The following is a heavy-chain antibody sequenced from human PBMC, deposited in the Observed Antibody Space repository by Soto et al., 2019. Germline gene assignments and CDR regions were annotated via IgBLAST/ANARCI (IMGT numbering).Heavy chain of an antibody. D-gene: IGHD1-1*01. J-gene: IGHJ4*02. Sequence: QVQLQQSGPGLVKPSATLSLTCTASGGCLSTYYWSWIRLPPGKGLEWIGYIYYSGSTNYNPSLTSRVTISVGKSTNQVSLKLSSVTAADTAVYYSAIRYGRAFDYWGRGTRVTVSS. CDR2: IYYSGST. CDR1: GGCLSTYY. CDR3: AIRYGRAFDY. V-gene: IGHV4-59*08.